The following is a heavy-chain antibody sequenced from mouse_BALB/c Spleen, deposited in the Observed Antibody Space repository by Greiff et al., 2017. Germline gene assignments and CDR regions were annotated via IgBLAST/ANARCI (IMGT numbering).Heavy chain of an antibody. D-gene: IGHD2-3*01. Sequence: EVQVVESGGGLVQPKGSLKLSCAASGFTFNTYAMNWVRQAPGKGLEWVARIRSKSNNYATYYADSVKDRFTISRDDSPSMLYLQMNNLKTEDTAMYYCVRDGFYHYYAMDYWGQGTSVTVSS. J-gene: IGHJ4*01. CDR2: IRSKSNNYAT. V-gene: IGHV10-1*02. CDR1: GFTFNTYA. CDR3: VRDGFYHYYAMDY.